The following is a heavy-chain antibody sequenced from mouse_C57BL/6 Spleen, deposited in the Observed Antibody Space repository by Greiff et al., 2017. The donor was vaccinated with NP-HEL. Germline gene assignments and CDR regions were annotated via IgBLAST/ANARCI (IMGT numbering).Heavy chain of an antibody. CDR1: GFNIKDYY. Sequence: EVQLQQSGAELVKPGASVKLSCTASGFNIKDYYMHWVKQRTEQGLEWIGRIDPEDGETKYARKFQGKATITADTSSNTAYLQLSSLPTEDTDVYYCARWYIDYWGRGTTGTVS. J-gene: IGHJ2*01. CDR2: IDPEDGET. V-gene: IGHV14-2*01. CDR3: ARWYIDY.